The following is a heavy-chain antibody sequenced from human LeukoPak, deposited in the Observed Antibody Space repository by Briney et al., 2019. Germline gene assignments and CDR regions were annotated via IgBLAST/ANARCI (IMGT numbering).Heavy chain of an antibody. Sequence: GGSLRLSCAASGFTFSSYEMNWVRQAPRKGLEWVSYISSSGSTIYYADSVKGRFTISRDNAKNSLYLQMNSLRAEDTAVYYCACIENSSWSRYYYGMDVWGQGTTVTVSS. CDR2: ISSSGSTI. D-gene: IGHD6-13*01. CDR3: ACIENSSWSRYYYGMDV. V-gene: IGHV3-48*03. CDR1: GFTFSSYE. J-gene: IGHJ6*02.